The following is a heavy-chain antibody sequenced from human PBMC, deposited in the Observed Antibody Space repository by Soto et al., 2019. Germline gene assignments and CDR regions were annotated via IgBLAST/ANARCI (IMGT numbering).Heavy chain of an antibody. CDR3: ARDYGDRRRYYYYGMDV. J-gene: IGHJ6*02. V-gene: IGHV3-48*02. D-gene: IGHD4-17*01. CDR1: GFTFSSYS. CDR2: ISSSSSTI. Sequence: EVQLVESGGGLVQPGGSLRLSCAASGFTFSSYSMNWVRQAPGKGLEWVSYISSSSSTIYYADSVKGRFTISRDNAKNSLYLQMNCLRDEDTAVYYCARDYGDRRRYYYYGMDVWGQGTTVTVSS.